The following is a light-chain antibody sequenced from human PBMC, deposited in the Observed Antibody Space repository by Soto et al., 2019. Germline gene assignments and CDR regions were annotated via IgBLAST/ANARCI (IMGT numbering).Light chain of an antibody. CDR3: QQYKP. Sequence: DIQMTQSPSSLSASVGDRVTITCRGSQGISSWLAWYQQKPGKAPRLLIYKASSLASGVPSRFSGSGSGTEFTLTISSLQPDDFATYYCQQYKPFGQGTKVDIK. CDR2: KAS. J-gene: IGKJ1*01. CDR1: QGISSW. V-gene: IGKV1-5*03.